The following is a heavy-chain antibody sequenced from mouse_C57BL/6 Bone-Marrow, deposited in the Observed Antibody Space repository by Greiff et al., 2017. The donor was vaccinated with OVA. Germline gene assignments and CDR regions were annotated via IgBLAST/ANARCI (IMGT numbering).Heavy chain of an antibody. J-gene: IGHJ3*01. CDR2: ISDGGSYT. V-gene: IGHV5-4*01. CDR3: ARDYSNYRFAY. Sequence: DVKLVESGGGLVKPGGSLKLSCAASGFTFSSYAMSWVRQTPEKRLEWVATISDGGSYTYYPDNVKGRFTISRDNAKNNLYLQMSHLKSEDTAMYYCARDYSNYRFAYWGQGTLVTVSA. CDR1: GFTFSSYA. D-gene: IGHD2-5*01.